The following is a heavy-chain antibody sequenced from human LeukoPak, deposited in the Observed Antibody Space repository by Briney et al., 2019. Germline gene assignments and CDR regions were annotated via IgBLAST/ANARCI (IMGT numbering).Heavy chain of an antibody. CDR1: GFTFSSYS. V-gene: IGHV3-21*01. J-gene: IGHJ4*02. CDR3: ARGLGIAAAGTGGGDY. D-gene: IGHD6-13*01. Sequence: GGSLRLSCAAFGFTFSSYSMNWVRQAPGKGLEWVSSISSSSSYIYYADSVKGRFTISRDNAKNSLYLQMNSLRAEDTAVYYCARGLGIAAAGTGGGDYWGQGTLVTVSS. CDR2: ISSSSSYI.